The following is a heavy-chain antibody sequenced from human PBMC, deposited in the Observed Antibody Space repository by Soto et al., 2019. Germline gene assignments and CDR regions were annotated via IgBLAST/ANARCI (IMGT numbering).Heavy chain of an antibody. CDR1: GFTFRSYV. D-gene: IGHD3-16*01. V-gene: IGHV3-33*05. CDR2: TSYDGSNK. J-gene: IGHJ1*01. Sequence: QVQLVESGGGVVQPGTSLRVSCVGSGFTFRSYVIHWVRQAPGKGLEWGALTSYDGSNKYYGDSVRGRFTISRDNSRNKVDLQMDSLRLEDTALYYCSRWGTTGGLDVWGQGTLVSVSS. CDR3: SRWGTTGGLDV.